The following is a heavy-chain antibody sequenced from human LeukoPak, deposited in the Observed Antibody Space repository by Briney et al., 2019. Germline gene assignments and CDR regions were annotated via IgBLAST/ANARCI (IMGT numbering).Heavy chain of an antibody. CDR3: ARNNEPDYWYYMDV. CDR1: GGTFSSYA. Sequence: SVKVSCKASGGTFSSYAISWVRQAPGQGLEWMGGIIPIFGTANYAQKFQGRVTITADKSTSTAYMELSRLRSEDTAVYYCARNNEPDYWYYMDVWGKGTTVTVSS. CDR2: IIPIFGTA. J-gene: IGHJ6*03. V-gene: IGHV1-69*06. D-gene: IGHD1-14*01.